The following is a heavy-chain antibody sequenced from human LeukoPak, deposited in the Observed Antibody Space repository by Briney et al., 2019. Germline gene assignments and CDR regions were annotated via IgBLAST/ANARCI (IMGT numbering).Heavy chain of an antibody. V-gene: IGHV4-59*01. J-gene: IGHJ1*01. CDR3: ARYIAAAGTGYFQH. D-gene: IGHD6-13*01. CDR1: GGSISSYY. Sequence: PSETLSLTCAVYGGSISSYYWSWIRQPPGKGLEWIGYIYYSGSTNYNPSLKSRVTISVDTSKNQFSLKLSSVTAADTAVYYCARYIAAAGTGYFQHWGQGTLVTVSS. CDR2: IYYSGST.